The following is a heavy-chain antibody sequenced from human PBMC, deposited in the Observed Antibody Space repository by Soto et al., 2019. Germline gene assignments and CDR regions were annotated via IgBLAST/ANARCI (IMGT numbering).Heavy chain of an antibody. Sequence: EVQLVESGGGLVEPGGSLRLSCAASGFSLSNVWMDWVRQAPGKGLEWVGRIKSKSAGGAADCAAPVKGRFIISRDDSQNTLYLQMNSLKIEDTAVYYCTRDMGTDTPFDPWGQGTLVTVSS. D-gene: IGHD1-7*01. CDR3: TRDMGTDTPFDP. J-gene: IGHJ5*02. V-gene: IGHV3-15*07. CDR2: IKSKSAGGAA. CDR1: GFSLSNVW.